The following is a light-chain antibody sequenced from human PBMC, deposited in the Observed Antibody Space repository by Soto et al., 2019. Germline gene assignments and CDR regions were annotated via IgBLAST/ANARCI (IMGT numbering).Light chain of an antibody. J-gene: IGLJ3*02. CDR3: CSYAPSRTLL. Sequence: QSVLTQPASASGSPGQSITISCTGTSSDVGTYNLVTWYQQHPGKVPKLILYEGNKRPSGVSDRFSASKSGNTASLTISGLQAEDEADYYCCSYAPSRTLLFGGGTKLTVL. CDR1: SSDVGTYNL. CDR2: EGN. V-gene: IGLV2-23*01.